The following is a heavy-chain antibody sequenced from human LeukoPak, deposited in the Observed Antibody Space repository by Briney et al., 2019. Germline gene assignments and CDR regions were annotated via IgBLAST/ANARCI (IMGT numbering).Heavy chain of an antibody. Sequence: PSQTLSLTCTVSGGSISSDSYYWSWIRQPAGKGLEWIGRIYTSGSTNYNPSLKSRVTISVDTSKNQFSLKLSSVTAADTAVYYCASSYDSSGYYFGVGAFDIWGQGTMVTVSS. V-gene: IGHV4-61*02. CDR1: GGSISSDSYY. D-gene: IGHD3-22*01. J-gene: IGHJ3*02. CDR2: IYTSGST. CDR3: ASSYDSSGYYFGVGAFDI.